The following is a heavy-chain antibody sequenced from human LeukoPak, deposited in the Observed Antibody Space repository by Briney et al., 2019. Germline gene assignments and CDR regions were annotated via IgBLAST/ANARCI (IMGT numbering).Heavy chain of an antibody. CDR2: IYTSGST. CDR1: GGSISSYY. J-gene: IGHJ5*02. Sequence: PSETLSLTCTVSGGSISSYYWSWIRQPAGKGLEWIGRIYTSGSTNYNPSLKSRVTMSVDTSKNQFSLKLSSVTAADTAVYYCARDLIQLRYFDWLLTNWFDPWGQGTLVTVSS. CDR3: ARDLIQLRYFDWLLTNWFDP. D-gene: IGHD3-9*01. V-gene: IGHV4-4*07.